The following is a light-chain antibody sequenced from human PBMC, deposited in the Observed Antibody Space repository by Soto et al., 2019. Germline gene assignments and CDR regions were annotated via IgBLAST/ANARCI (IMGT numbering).Light chain of an antibody. CDR1: QGISSY. J-gene: IGKJ5*01. CDR2: AAS. V-gene: IGKV1-9*01. Sequence: IQLTQSPSSLSASVGDRVTITCRASQGISSYLAWYQQKPGKAPKLLIYAASTLQSGVPSRFSGSGSGTDFTLTISSLLPEDFATYDCQQLNSYPRTFGQGTRLEIK. CDR3: QQLNSYPRT.